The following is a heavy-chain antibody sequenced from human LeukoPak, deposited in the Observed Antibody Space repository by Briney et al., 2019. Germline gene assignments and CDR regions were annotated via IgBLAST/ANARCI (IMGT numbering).Heavy chain of an antibody. CDR3: ARAMATISWGINWFDP. CDR2: INPSGGSI. Sequence: GASVNVSFKASGDTFSSYYMHWVRQAAGQGLEWMGIINPSGGSITYAQMFQGRVTMTGDMSTSTVYMELSSLRSEDAAVYYCARAMATISWGINWFDPWGQGTLVTVSS. D-gene: IGHD5-24*01. CDR1: GDTFSSYY. J-gene: IGHJ5*02. V-gene: IGHV1-46*01.